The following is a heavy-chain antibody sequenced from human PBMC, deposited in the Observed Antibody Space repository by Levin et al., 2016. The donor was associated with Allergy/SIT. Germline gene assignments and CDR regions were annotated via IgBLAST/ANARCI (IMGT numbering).Heavy chain of an antibody. CDR3: ARAWFGELLCLDY. V-gene: IGHV3-30*04. CDR2: ISYDGSNK. J-gene: IGHJ4*02. D-gene: IGHD3-10*01. Sequence: VRQAPGKGLEWVAVISYDGSNKYYADSVKGRFTISRDNSKNTLYLQMNSLRAEDTAVYYCARAWFGELLCLDYWGQGTLVTVSS.